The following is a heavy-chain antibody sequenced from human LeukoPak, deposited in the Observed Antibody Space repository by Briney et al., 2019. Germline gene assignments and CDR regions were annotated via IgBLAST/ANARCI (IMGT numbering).Heavy chain of an antibody. J-gene: IGHJ4*02. Sequence: PGESLKISCQGSGSRFTTYWIAWVRPVPGKGLEWMGIIYPGDSDTRYSPSFQGQVTISADKSISTAYLQWSSLKASDTAMYYCARSHSSSWAIFDYWGQGTLVTVSS. D-gene: IGHD6-13*01. CDR3: ARSHSSSWAIFDY. CDR2: IYPGDSDT. CDR1: GSRFTTYW. V-gene: IGHV5-51*01.